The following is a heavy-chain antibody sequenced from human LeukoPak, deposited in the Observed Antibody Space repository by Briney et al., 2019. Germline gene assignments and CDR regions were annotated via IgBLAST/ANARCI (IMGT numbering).Heavy chain of an antibody. CDR1: GFTFSNYG. Sequence: GGSLRLSCITSGFTFSNYGFHWVRQAPGKGLEWTAAIWYDGSNQYYPDSVKGRFTISRDNSKNTIYLQMNSLRIEDTAMYYCARDLSSSWSPGVWGQGTMVSVSS. CDR3: ARDLSSSWSPGV. CDR2: IWYDGSNQ. D-gene: IGHD6-13*01. J-gene: IGHJ3*01. V-gene: IGHV3-33*01.